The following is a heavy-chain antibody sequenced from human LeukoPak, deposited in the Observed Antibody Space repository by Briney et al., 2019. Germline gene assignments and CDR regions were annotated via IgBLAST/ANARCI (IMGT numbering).Heavy chain of an antibody. CDR3: ARDGGSSWYFDY. J-gene: IGHJ4*02. Sequence: GGSLRLSCAASGFTFSSYGMHWVRQAPGKGLEWVSGISGSGGSTDYADSVKGRFTISRDNAKNSLYLHMNSLRAEDTAVYYCARDGGSSWYFDYWGQGTLVTVSS. CDR2: ISGSGGST. CDR1: GFTFSSYG. D-gene: IGHD6-13*01. V-gene: IGHV3-21*04.